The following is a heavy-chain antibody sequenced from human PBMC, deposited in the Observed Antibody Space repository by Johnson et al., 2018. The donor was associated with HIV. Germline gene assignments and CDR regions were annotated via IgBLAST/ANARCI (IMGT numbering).Heavy chain of an antibody. CDR1: GFTFSSYW. Sequence: VQLVESGGGLVQPGGSLRLSCAASGFTFSSYWMSWVRQAPGKGLEWVANIKQDGSEKYYADSVKGRFTIPSDNSKNTLYLQMNSLRAEDTAVYYCARDPRAYYDFWSGPYDAFDIWGQGTMVTVSS. D-gene: IGHD3-3*01. CDR3: ARDPRAYYDFWSGPYDAFDI. V-gene: IGHV3-7*01. CDR2: IKQDGSEK. J-gene: IGHJ3*02.